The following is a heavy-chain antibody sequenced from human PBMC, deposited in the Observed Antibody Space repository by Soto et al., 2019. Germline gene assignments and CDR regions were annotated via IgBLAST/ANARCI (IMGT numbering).Heavy chain of an antibody. V-gene: IGHV3-7*01. Sequence: EVQLVESGGDLVQPGGSLRLSCAASGFNFSAYWMSWVRQAPGKGLEWVANINQDGDAKNYLDSLKGRFTISRDNAKNSLYLQMNRLRAEDTAMYYWASTRLHDYWGQGALVAVSS. J-gene: IGHJ4*02. CDR3: ASTRLHDY. CDR2: INQDGDAK. CDR1: GFNFSAYW. D-gene: IGHD4-4*01.